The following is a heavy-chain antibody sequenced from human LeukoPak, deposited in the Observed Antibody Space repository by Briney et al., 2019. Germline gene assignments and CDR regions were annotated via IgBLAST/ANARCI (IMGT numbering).Heavy chain of an antibody. CDR3: ARSPYSGYDFSLDY. Sequence: GGSLRLSCAASGFTFDDYGLSWVRQVPGKGLERVSGLNWNGASTGYADSVKGRFTISRDNAKNSLYLQMNSLRAEDTAVYYCARSPYSGYDFSLDYWGQGTLVTVSS. V-gene: IGHV3-20*04. D-gene: IGHD5-12*01. CDR1: GFTFDDYG. J-gene: IGHJ4*02. CDR2: LNWNGAST.